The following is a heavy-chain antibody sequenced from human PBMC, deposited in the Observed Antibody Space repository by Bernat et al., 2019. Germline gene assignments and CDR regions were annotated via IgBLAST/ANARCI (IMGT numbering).Heavy chain of an antibody. CDR1: GFTFSDYY. D-gene: IGHD2-2*01. J-gene: IGHJ6*02. Sequence: QVQLVESGGGLVKPGGSLRLSCAASGFTFSDYYMSWIRQAPGKGLEWVSYISSSSYTNYADSVKGRFTISRDNAKNSLYLQMNSLRAEDTAVYYCASALGYCSSTSCYPYYYGMDVWGQGTTVTVSS. CDR3: ASALGYCSSTSCYPYYYGMDV. CDR2: ISSSSYT. V-gene: IGHV3-11*05.